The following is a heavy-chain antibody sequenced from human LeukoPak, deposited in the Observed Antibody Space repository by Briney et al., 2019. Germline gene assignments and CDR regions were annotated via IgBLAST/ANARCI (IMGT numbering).Heavy chain of an antibody. Sequence: PSETLSLTCTVSGGSISSYYWSWIRQPPGKGLEWIGYIYYSGSTNYNPSLKSRVTISVDTSKNQFSLKLSSVTAADTAVYYCAGHHPRNTVDFWGQGTLVAVSS. J-gene: IGHJ4*02. D-gene: IGHD2-8*02. CDR2: IYYSGST. CDR1: GGSISSYY. V-gene: IGHV4-59*08. CDR3: AGHHPRNTVDF.